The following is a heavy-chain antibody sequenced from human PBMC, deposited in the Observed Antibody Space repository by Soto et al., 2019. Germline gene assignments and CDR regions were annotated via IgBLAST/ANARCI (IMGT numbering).Heavy chain of an antibody. D-gene: IGHD6-6*01. CDR2: ISYDGSNK. V-gene: IGHV3-30-3*01. CDR3: ARDRLHVSSAITFDY. CDR1: GFTFSSYA. J-gene: IGHJ4*02. Sequence: GGSLRLSCAASGFTFSSYAMHWVRQAPGKGLEWVAVISYDGSNKYYADSVKGRFTISRDNSKNTLYLQMNSLRAEDTAVYYCARDRLHVSSAITFDYWGQGALVTVSS.